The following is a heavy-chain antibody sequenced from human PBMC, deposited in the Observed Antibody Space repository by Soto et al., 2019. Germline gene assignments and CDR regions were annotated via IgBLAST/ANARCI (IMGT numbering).Heavy chain of an antibody. D-gene: IGHD3-10*01. Sequence: QVQLVESGGGVVQPGRSLRLSCAASGFTFSSYAMHWVRQAPGKGLEWVAGISFDGSKQYYGDSVKDRFTVSRDNSKSTLYVQMHSLRAEDTAVYYCGSDRRFGNGSNLVFDYWGQGTLVTVSS. J-gene: IGHJ4*02. V-gene: IGHV3-30-3*01. CDR2: ISFDGSKQ. CDR3: GSDRRFGNGSNLVFDY. CDR1: GFTFSSYA.